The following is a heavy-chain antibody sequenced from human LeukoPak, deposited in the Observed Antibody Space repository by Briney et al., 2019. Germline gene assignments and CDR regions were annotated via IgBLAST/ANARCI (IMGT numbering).Heavy chain of an antibody. Sequence: GGSLRLSCAASGFTFSSYAMSWVRQAPGKGLQWVSTISGSAGSTTYYADSVKGRFTISRDNSQNTLYLQMNSLTAEDTAVYYCAIHLHSLGYSTSWYYYYGMDVWGQGTTVIVSS. D-gene: IGHD6-13*01. CDR1: GFTFSSYA. V-gene: IGHV3-23*01. CDR2: ISGSAGSTT. CDR3: AIHLHSLGYSTSWYYYYGMDV. J-gene: IGHJ6*02.